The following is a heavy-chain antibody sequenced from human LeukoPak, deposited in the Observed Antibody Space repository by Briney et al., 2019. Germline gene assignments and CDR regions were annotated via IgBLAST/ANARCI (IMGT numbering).Heavy chain of an antibody. Sequence: SETLSLTCTVSGYSISSGYYWGWIRQPPGKGLEWIGSIYHSGSTYYNPSLKSRVTTSVDTSKNQFSLKLSSVTAADTAVYYCARVPMVRGAFDYWGQGTLVTVSS. J-gene: IGHJ4*02. D-gene: IGHD3-10*01. CDR2: IYHSGST. CDR1: GYSISSGYY. V-gene: IGHV4-38-2*02. CDR3: ARVPMVRGAFDY.